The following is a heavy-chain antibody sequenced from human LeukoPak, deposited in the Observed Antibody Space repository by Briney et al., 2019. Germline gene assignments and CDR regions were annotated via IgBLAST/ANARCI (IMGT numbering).Heavy chain of an antibody. V-gene: IGHV1-8*03. Sequence: GASVKVSCKASGYSFTNYDINWVRQATGQGLDWMGWMNPKSGDTGYSQKFQGRVFITRDTSINTAYMELSSLGSDDTAVYYCARGIRFLEWLLPSRENYYFDYWGQGTLVTVSS. J-gene: IGHJ4*02. D-gene: IGHD3-3*01. CDR3: ARGIRFLEWLLPSRENYYFDY. CDR1: GYSFTNYD. CDR2: MNPKSGDT.